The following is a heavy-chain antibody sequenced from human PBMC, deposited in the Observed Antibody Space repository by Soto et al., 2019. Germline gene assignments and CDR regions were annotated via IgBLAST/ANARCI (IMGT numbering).Heavy chain of an antibody. Sequence: QVQLQESGPGLVKPSETLSLTCTVSGGSVSSGSYYWSWIRQPPGKGLEWIGYIYYSGRTNYNPSRKSRVTISVDTSKNQSSLQLSSVTAEDTAVYYCASRLWFGELLRAEYYLDYWGQGTLVTVAS. CDR2: IYYSGRT. V-gene: IGHV4-61*01. D-gene: IGHD3-10*01. CDR3: ASRLWFGELLRAEYYLDY. J-gene: IGHJ4*02. CDR1: GGSVSSGSYY.